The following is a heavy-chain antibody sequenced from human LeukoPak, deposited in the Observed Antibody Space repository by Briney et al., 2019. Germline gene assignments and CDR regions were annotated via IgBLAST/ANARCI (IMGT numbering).Heavy chain of an antibody. CDR1: GGSISSSSYY. V-gene: IGHV4-39*07. D-gene: IGHD1-26*01. CDR3: ARDLMVGSFDY. Sequence: SETLSLTCTVSGGSISSSSYYWGWIRQPPGKGLEWIGSIYYSGSTYYNPSLKSRVTISVDTSKNQFSLKLSSVTAADTAVYYCARDLMVGSFDYWGQGTLVTVSS. CDR2: IYYSGST. J-gene: IGHJ4*02.